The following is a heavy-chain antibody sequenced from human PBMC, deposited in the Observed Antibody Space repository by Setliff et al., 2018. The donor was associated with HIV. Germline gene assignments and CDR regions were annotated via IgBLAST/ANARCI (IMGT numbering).Heavy chain of an antibody. Sequence: ASVKVSCKASGYTFTGYYIYWVRQAPGQGLEWMGWIGTQNGNTNYAQKFQGRVTMTTDTSTNTAYMELSSLTSDDTAVYYCAREGLWFGDRGFYMDVWGKGTAVTVS. J-gene: IGHJ6*03. CDR2: IGTQNGNT. CDR3: AREGLWFGDRGFYMDV. CDR1: GYTFTGYY. V-gene: IGHV1-18*04. D-gene: IGHD3-10*01.